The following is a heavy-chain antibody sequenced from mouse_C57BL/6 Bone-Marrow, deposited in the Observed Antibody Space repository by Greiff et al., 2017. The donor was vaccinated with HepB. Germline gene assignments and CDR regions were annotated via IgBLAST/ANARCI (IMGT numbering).Heavy chain of an antibody. J-gene: IGHJ3*01. CDR2: ISSGSSNI. D-gene: IGHD2-1*01. CDR1: GFTFSDYG. V-gene: IGHV5-17*01. Sequence: EVQLQQSGGGLVKPGGSLKLSCAASGFTFSDYGMHWVRQAPEKGLEWVEYISSGSSNIYYADTVKGRFTISRDNAKNTLFLQMTSLRSDDTAMYYCARVRGNPPWFAYWGQGTLVTVSA. CDR3: ARVRGNPPWFAY.